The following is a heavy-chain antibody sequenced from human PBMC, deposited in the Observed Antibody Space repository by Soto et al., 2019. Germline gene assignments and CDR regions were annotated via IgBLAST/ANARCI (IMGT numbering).Heavy chain of an antibody. Sequence: PSETLSLTCTVSGGSINGYYWSWIRQPPGKGLEWTGYISYSGSTNYNPSLKSRVTISVDTSKNQFSLKLSSVTAADTAVYHCARDWGGGTFDYWGQGTLVTVSS. J-gene: IGHJ4*02. V-gene: IGHV4-59*01. CDR1: GGSINGYY. D-gene: IGHD3-16*01. CDR2: ISYSGST. CDR3: ARDWGGGTFDY.